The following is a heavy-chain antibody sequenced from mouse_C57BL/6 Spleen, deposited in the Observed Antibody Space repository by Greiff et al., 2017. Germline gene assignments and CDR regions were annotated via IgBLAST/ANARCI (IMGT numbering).Heavy chain of an antibody. CDR1: GYSFNDYN. V-gene: IGHV1-39*01. D-gene: IGHD1-1*01. J-gene: IGHJ3*01. CDR3: ARYYYGSSYSPWFAY. CDR2: INPNYGTT. Sequence: EVQLQQSGPEMVKPGASVKISCKASGYSFNDYNMNWGKQSNGTRFEWIGVINPNYGTTSYNQKFKGKATLTVDQSSSTAYMQLNSLTSEDSAVYYCARYYYGSSYSPWFAYWGQGTLVTVSA.